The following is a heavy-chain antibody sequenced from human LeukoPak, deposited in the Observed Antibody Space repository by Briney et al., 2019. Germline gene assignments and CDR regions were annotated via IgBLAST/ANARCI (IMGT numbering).Heavy chain of an antibody. CDR2: IYYSGST. CDR1: GGPISSGGYY. D-gene: IGHD3-10*01. J-gene: IGHJ3*02. CDR3: ARDHGDHDAFDI. V-gene: IGHV4-31*03. Sequence: SETLSLTCTVSGGPISSGGYYWSWIRQHPGKGLEWIGYIYYSGSTYYNPSLKSRVTISVDTSKNQFSLKLSSVTAADTAVYYCARDHGDHDAFDIWGQGTMVTVSS.